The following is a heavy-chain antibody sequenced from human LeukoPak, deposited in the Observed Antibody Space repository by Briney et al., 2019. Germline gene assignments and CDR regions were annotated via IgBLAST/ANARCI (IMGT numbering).Heavy chain of an antibody. D-gene: IGHD3-10*01. CDR1: GGSISSYY. CDR2: IYHSGST. J-gene: IGHJ5*02. V-gene: IGHV4-4*09. CDR3: ARVSGSGSPPFDP. Sequence: SETLSLTCTVSGGSISSYYWSWIRQPPGKGLEWIGYIYHSGSTYYNPSLKSRVTISVDRSKNQFSLRLSSVTAADTAVYYCARVSGSGSPPFDPWGQGTLVTVSS.